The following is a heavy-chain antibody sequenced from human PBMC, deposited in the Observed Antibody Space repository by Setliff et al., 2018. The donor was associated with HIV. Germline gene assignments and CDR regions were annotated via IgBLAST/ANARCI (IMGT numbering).Heavy chain of an antibody. V-gene: IGHV4-4*07. J-gene: IGHJ4*02. Sequence: SETLSLTCTVFGGSTFCWSWIRQPAGKGLEWIGHIDTSGSTNYNPSLKSRVTISVDTSKNHFSLILNSVTAADTAGYYCARAGSSGPSPLWGQGTLVTVPQ. CDR2: IDTSGST. CDR1: GGSTFC. CDR3: ARAGSSGPSPL. D-gene: IGHD6-19*01.